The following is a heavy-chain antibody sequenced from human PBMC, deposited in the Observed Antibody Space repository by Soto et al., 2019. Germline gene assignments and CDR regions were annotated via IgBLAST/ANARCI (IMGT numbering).Heavy chain of an antibody. J-gene: IGHJ4*02. CDR1: GFSLSNHA. CDR3: AKGSGSGYGTPADS. Sequence: LRLSFAASGFSLSNHAMSWVRQAPGKLLEWVSTLSGSGAGKYYADSVKGRFTISRDTSQNTLYLQMNSLRAEDTAVYYCAKGSGSGYGTPADSWGQGTLVTVSS. V-gene: IGHV3-23*01. CDR2: LSGSGAGK. D-gene: IGHD2-15*01.